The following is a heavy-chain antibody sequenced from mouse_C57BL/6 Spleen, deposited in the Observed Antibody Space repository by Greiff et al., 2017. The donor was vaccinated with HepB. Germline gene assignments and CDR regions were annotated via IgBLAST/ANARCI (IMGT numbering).Heavy chain of an antibody. CDR2: ISYDGSN. CDR3: ARERGYYGNYAFDY. Sequence: DVQLQESGPGLVKPSQSLSLTCSVTGYSITSGYYWNWIRQFPGNKLEWMGYISYDGSNNYNPSLKNRISITRDTSKNQFFLKLNSVTTEDTATYYCARERGYYGNYAFDYWGQGTTLTVSS. J-gene: IGHJ2*01. D-gene: IGHD2-1*01. CDR1: GYSITSGYY. V-gene: IGHV3-6*01.